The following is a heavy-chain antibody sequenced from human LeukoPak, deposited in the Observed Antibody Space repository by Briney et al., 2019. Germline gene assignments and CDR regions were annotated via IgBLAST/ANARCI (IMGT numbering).Heavy chain of an antibody. CDR2: INPNSGGT. D-gene: IGHD6-13*01. J-gene: IGHJ4*02. CDR1: GYTFTGYY. Sequence: ASVKVSCKASGYTFTGYYMHCVRQAPGQGLEWMGWINPNSGGTNYAQKFQGRVTMTRDTSISTAYMELSRLRSDDTAVYYCARGTAYSTSWYGVDYWGQGTLVTVSS. V-gene: IGHV1-2*02. CDR3: ARGTAYSTSWYGVDY.